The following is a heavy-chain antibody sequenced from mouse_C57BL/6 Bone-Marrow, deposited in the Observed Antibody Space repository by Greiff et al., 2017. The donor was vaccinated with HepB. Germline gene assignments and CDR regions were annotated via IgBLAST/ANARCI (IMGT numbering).Heavy chain of an antibody. CDR2: ISSGSSTI. Sequence: EVQLQESGGGLVKPGGSLKLSCAASGFTFSDYGMHWVRQAPEKGLEWVAYISSGSSTIYYADTVKGRFTISRDNAKNTLFLQMNSLRSEDTAMYYCARGNYSNSFAYWGQGTLVTVSA. CDR3: ARGNYSNSFAY. V-gene: IGHV5-17*01. J-gene: IGHJ3*01. D-gene: IGHD2-5*01. CDR1: GFTFSDYG.